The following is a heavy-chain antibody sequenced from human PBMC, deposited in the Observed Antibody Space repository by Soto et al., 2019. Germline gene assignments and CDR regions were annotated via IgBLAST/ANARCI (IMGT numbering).Heavy chain of an antibody. Sequence: EVQLVESGGGLVKPGGSLRLSCAASGFTFSSYSMNWVRQAPGKGVEWVSSISSSSSYINYADSAKGRFTISRDNANNSLYLQMTGLRAEDTAVYYCARDRYGDYDYWGQGTLVTVSS. J-gene: IGHJ4*02. V-gene: IGHV3-21*01. CDR2: ISSSSSYI. CDR3: ARDRYGDYDY. CDR1: GFTFSSYS. D-gene: IGHD4-17*01.